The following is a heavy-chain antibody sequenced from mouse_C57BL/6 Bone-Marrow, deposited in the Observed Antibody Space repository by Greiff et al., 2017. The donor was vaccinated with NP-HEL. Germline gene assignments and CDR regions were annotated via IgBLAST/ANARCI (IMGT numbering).Heavy chain of an antibody. V-gene: IGHV5-4*01. J-gene: IGHJ3*01. CDR1: GFTFSSYA. CDR2: ISDGGSYT. CDR3: ARETGAWLAY. Sequence: EVKLVESGGGLVKPGGSLKLSCAASGFTFSSYAMSWVRQTPEKRLEWVATISDGGSYTYYPDNVKGRFTISRDNAKNNLYLQMSHLKSEDTAMYYCARETGAWLAYWGQGTLVTVSA. D-gene: IGHD4-1*01.